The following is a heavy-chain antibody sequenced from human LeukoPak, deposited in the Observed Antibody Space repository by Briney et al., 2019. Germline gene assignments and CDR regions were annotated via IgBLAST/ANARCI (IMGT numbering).Heavy chain of an antibody. V-gene: IGHV1-2*02. J-gene: IGHJ5*02. CDR3: AREHGGGSWFDP. Sequence: ASVKVSCEASGYTFTGYYMHWVRQAPGQGLEWMGWINPNSGGTNYAQKFQGRVTMTRDTSISTAYMELSRLRSDDTAVYYCAREHGGGSWFDPWGQGTLVTVSS. CDR1: GYTFTGYY. D-gene: IGHD3-16*01. CDR2: INPNSGGT.